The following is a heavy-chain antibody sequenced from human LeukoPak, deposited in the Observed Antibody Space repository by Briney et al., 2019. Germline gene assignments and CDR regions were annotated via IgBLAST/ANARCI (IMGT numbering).Heavy chain of an antibody. D-gene: IGHD5-24*01. Sequence: GGSLRLSCATSGFTFTSYALGWVRQAPGKGLEWVSLISGSGGSRYYGDSVKGRFTISRDNSKNLVYLEMNSLRAGDTAVYYCAKGGEDSGYNSHFDYWGQGTLVIVPS. V-gene: IGHV3-23*01. CDR1: GFTFTSYA. CDR3: AKGGEDSGYNSHFDY. J-gene: IGHJ4*02. CDR2: ISGSGGSR.